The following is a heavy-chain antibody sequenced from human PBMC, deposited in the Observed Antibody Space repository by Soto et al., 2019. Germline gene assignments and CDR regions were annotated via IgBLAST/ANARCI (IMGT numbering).Heavy chain of an antibody. CDR1: GFTFSSYA. Sequence: GSLRLSCAASGFTFSSYAMHWVRQAPGKGLEWVAVISYDGSNKYYADSVKGRFTISRDNSKNTLYLQMNCLRAEDTAVYYCASSGERSYDSSGYYYDNWFDPWGQGTLVTVSS. D-gene: IGHD3-22*01. J-gene: IGHJ5*02. CDR2: ISYDGSNK. CDR3: ASSGERSYDSSGYYYDNWFDP. V-gene: IGHV3-30-3*01.